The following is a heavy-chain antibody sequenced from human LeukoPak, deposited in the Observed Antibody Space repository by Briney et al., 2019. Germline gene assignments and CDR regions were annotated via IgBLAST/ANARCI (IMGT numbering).Heavy chain of an antibody. CDR3: ARAPGYCSSTSCYRFDH. Sequence: GGSLRLSCAASGFTFSSYSMNWVRRAPGKGLEWVSYISSSSSTIYYADSVKGRFTISRDNAKNSLYLQMNSLRDEDTAVYYCARAPGYCSSTSCYRFDHWGQGTLVTVSS. V-gene: IGHV3-48*02. CDR1: GFTFSSYS. CDR2: ISSSSSTI. D-gene: IGHD2-2*01. J-gene: IGHJ4*02.